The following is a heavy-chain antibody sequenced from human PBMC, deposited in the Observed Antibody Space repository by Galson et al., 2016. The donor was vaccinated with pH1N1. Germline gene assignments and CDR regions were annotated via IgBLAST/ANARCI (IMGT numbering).Heavy chain of an antibody. CDR2: ISAYNGNT. CDR3: ARDPWGSSSWYDY. Sequence: SVKVSCKASGYTFTNYGISWVRQAPGQGLEWMGWISAYNGNTNYAQKLQGRVTMTKDTSPSTAYMELRSLRSDDTAVYYCARDPWGSSSWYDYWGQGTLVTVSS. J-gene: IGHJ4*02. D-gene: IGHD6-13*01. CDR1: GYTFTNYG. V-gene: IGHV1-18*01.